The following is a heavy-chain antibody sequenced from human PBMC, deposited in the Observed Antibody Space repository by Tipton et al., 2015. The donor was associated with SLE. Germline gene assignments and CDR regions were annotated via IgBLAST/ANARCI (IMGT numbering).Heavy chain of an antibody. CDR1: GGSISSYY. CDR2: IYYSGST. J-gene: IGHJ4*02. Sequence: TLSLTCTVSGGSISSYYWGWIRQPPGKGLEWIGSIYYSGSTYYNPSLKSRVTISVDTSKNQFSLKLSSVTAADTAVYYCARQGSGGWWDYWGQGTLVTVSS. D-gene: IGHD2-15*01. V-gene: IGHV4-39*07. CDR3: ARQGSGGWWDY.